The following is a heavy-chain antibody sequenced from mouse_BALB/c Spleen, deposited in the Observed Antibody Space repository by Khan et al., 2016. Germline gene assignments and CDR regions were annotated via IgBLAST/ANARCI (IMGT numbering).Heavy chain of an antibody. D-gene: IGHD2-2*01. J-gene: IGHJ1*01. CDR1: GYTFTNSG. CDR3: ARGAMVTTGWYFDV. CDR2: INTYTGEP. Sequence: QIQLVQSGPELKKPGETVKISCKASGYTFTNSGMNWVKQAPGKGLKWVGWINTYTGEPTYADDIKGRFAFSLETSASTAYLQINNLKNEDMTTYFCARGAMVTTGWYFDVWGAGTTVTVSS. V-gene: IGHV9-1*02.